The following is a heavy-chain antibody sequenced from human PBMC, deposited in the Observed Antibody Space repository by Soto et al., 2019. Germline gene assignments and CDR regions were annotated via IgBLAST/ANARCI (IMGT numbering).Heavy chain of an antibody. CDR2: IDAGNGNT. D-gene: IGHD2-2*02. Sequence: ASVKVSCKASGYTFTTYVMHWVRQAPGQRLEWMGWIDAGNGNTKYSQKFQGRVTFTRDTSASTVYMELSSLSSADSAVYYCARGLNQLLYYFSVYWGQGTLVTVSS. CDR3: ARGLNQLLYYFSVY. J-gene: IGHJ4*02. V-gene: IGHV1-3*01. CDR1: GYTFTTYV.